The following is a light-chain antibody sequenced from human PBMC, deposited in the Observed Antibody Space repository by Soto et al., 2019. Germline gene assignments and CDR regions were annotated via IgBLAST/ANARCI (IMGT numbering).Light chain of an antibody. V-gene: IGLV7-46*01. CDR3: LLSYSGTNWV. Sequence: QAVVTQEPSLTVSPGGTVTLTCGSSTGAVTSGHYPYWFQQKPGQAPRTLIYDTTNKHSWTPARFSGSLLGGEAALTLAGAQTDDEADYYCLLSYSGTNWVFGGGTKLTVL. CDR2: DTT. CDR1: TGAVTSGHY. J-gene: IGLJ3*02.